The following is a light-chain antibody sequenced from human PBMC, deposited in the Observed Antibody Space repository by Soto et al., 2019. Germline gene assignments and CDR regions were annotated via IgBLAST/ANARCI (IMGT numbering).Light chain of an antibody. Sequence: DIQMTQSPSSLSASVGDRVTITCRASQSISSYLNWYQQKPGKAPKLLIYGSSTLQSGVPSRFSGSGSEIDFTLTISSLQYEDFATYYCQQTYSTLSITFGQGTRLEIK. CDR1: QSISSY. CDR3: QQTYSTLSIT. V-gene: IGKV1-39*01. CDR2: GSS. J-gene: IGKJ5*01.